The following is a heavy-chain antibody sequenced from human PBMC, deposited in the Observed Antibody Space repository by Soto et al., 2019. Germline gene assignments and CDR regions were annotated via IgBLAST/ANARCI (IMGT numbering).Heavy chain of an antibody. CDR1: GFTFSSYG. V-gene: IGHV3-33*01. Sequence: GGSLRLSCAASGFTFSSYGMHWVRQAPGKGLEWVAVIWYDGSNKYYADSVKGRFTISRDNSKNTLYLQMNSLRAEDTAVYYCARDLPHGHYFDYWGQGTLVTVSS. J-gene: IGHJ4*02. CDR3: ARDLPHGHYFDY. CDR2: IWYDGSNK.